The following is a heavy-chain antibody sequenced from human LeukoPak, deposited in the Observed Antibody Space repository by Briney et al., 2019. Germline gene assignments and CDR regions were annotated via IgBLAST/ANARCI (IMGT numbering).Heavy chain of an antibody. Sequence: PSQTLSLTCAFSGGSISSGDYPWSWIRQPPGKGLEWFGYIFHTGHTSYNPSLKSRVTISVDMSKNQLSLKLSSVTAADTAVYYCARGFYGSGSQFDYWGQGTLVTVSS. D-gene: IGHD3-10*01. J-gene: IGHJ4*02. V-gene: IGHV4-30-2*01. CDR1: GGSISSGDYP. CDR2: IFHTGHT. CDR3: ARGFYGSGSQFDY.